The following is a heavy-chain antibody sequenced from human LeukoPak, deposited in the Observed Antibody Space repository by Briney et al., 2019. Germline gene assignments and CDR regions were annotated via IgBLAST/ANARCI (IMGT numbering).Heavy chain of an antibody. D-gene: IGHD5-12*01. CDR3: ARKYSGYDRYYFDY. J-gene: IGHJ4*02. CDR2: ISYDGSNK. Sequence: GRSLRLSCAASGFTFSSYAMHWVRQAPGKGLEWVAVISYDGSNKYYADSVKGRFTISRDNSKNTLYLQMNSLRAEDTAIYYCARKYSGYDRYYFDYWGQGSLVTVSS. CDR1: GFTFSSYA. V-gene: IGHV3-30-3*01.